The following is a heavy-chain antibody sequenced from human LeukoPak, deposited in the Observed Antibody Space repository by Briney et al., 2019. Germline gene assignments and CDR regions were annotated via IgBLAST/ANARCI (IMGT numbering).Heavy chain of an antibody. CDR3: ASSTNYDFWSGYYGFDY. CDR1: GGSISSSSYY. J-gene: IGHJ4*02. CDR2: IYYSGST. V-gene: IGHV4-39*01. Sequence: SETLSLTCTVSGGSISSSSYYWGWIRLPPGKGLEWIGSIYYSGSTYYNPSLKSRVTISVDTSKNQFSLKLSSVTAADTAVYYCASSTNYDFWSGYYGFDYWGQGTLVTVSS. D-gene: IGHD3-3*01.